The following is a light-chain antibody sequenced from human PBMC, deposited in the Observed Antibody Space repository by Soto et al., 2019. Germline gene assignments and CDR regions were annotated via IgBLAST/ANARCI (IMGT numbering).Light chain of an antibody. Sequence: DIQMTQSPSSQSASVGDRVTMTCRTSQSINSFLNWYQQEPGGAPKLLIYTTSNLQSGVPSRFSGSGSGTDFTLTISSLQPEDFATYYCQQCYTTPRTFGQGTKVEIK. CDR3: QQCYTTPRT. J-gene: IGKJ1*01. CDR2: TTS. CDR1: QSINSF. V-gene: IGKV1-39*01.